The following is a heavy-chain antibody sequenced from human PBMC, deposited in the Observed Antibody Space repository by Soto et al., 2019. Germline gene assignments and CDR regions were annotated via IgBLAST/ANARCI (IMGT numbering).Heavy chain of an antibody. CDR3: ASGGYGDSHAEYFQH. D-gene: IGHD4-17*01. CDR2: ISYDGSSK. Sequence: QVQLVESGGGVVQPGRSLRLSCAASGFTFSNYGMHWVRQAPGKGLEWGALISYDGSSKDYADSVKGRFTISRDNSKHTRDRQMNRLRVEDTGVYDCASGGYGDSHAEYFQHWGQGTLVTVSS. CDR1: GFTFSNYG. V-gene: IGHV3-30-3*01. J-gene: IGHJ1*01.